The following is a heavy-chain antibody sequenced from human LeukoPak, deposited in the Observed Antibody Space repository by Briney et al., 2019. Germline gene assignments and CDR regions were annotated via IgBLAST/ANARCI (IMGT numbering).Heavy chain of an antibody. V-gene: IGHV5-51*01. CDR2: IYPGDSDT. Sequence: GESLKISCKGSGYSFTSYWIGWVRQMPGKGLGWMGIIYPGDSDTRYSPSFQGQVTISADKSISTAYLQWSSLKASDTAMYYCARQIRNYDILTGYYNEYYFDYWGQGTLVTVSS. CDR1: GYSFTSYW. J-gene: IGHJ4*02. CDR3: ARQIRNYDILTGYYNEYYFDY. D-gene: IGHD3-9*01.